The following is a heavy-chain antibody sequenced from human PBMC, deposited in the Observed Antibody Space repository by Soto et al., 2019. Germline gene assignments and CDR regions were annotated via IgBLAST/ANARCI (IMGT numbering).Heavy chain of an antibody. Sequence: ASVKVSCKASGYTFTSYGISWVRQAPGQGLEWMGWISAYNGNRNYAQKVQGRVTMTTDTSTNTAYMELRSLRSDDTAVYYCARHQVGATGAYWGQGTLVTVSS. J-gene: IGHJ4*02. CDR3: ARHQVGATGAY. CDR1: GYTFTSYG. CDR2: ISAYNGNR. D-gene: IGHD1-26*01. V-gene: IGHV1-18*01.